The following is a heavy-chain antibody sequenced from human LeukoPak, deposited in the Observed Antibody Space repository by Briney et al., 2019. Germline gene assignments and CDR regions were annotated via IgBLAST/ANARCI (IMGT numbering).Heavy chain of an antibody. Sequence: ASVKVSCKASGYTFISYDINWVRQATGQGLEWMGWMSPNSGNTGYAQKFQGRITMTKSTSISTAYMELSDLESEDAAVYYCARTPPDYGIDYWGQGTLVTVSS. CDR1: GYTFISYD. D-gene: IGHD4-17*01. J-gene: IGHJ4*02. CDR3: ARTPPDYGIDY. CDR2: MSPNSGNT. V-gene: IGHV1-8*01.